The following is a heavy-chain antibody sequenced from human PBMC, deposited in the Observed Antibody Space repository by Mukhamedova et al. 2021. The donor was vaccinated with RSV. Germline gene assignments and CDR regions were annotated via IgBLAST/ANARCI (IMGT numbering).Heavy chain of an antibody. D-gene: IGHD2-2*01. V-gene: IGHV3-15*01. Sequence: DYAAPVKGRFTISRDDSKNTLYLQMNSLKTEDTAVYYCTTVVPAAKSNAFDICGHGTMVTVSS. J-gene: IGHJ3*02. CDR3: TTVVPAAKSNAFDI.